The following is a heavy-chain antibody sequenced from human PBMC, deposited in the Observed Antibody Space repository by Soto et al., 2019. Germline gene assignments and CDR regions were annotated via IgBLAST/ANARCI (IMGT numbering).Heavy chain of an antibody. D-gene: IGHD2-21*02. CDR3: VRGHQQSGIYTGDC. V-gene: IGHV1-8*01. J-gene: IGHJ1*01. CDR1: GYSFTSYD. CDR2: MNPTTTNT. Sequence: QVQLVQSGAEVKKPGASVKVSCKASGYSFTSYDIHWVRQATGQGLEWMGWMNPTTTNTGYAQKFQGRVSMIRNTSISTAYMELRGLRYEDTAVYYCVRGHQQSGIYTGDCGGQGTLVTVSS.